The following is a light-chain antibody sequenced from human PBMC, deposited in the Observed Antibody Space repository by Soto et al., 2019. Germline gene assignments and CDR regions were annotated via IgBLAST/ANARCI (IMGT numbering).Light chain of an antibody. V-gene: IGLV1-47*01. CDR3: AAWDDNLSGRVV. Sequence: QSVLTQPPSASGTPGQRVTISCSGSSSNIGSNYVYWYQQLPGTAPKLLIYTNNRRPSGVPDRFSGSKSGTSASLAISGLRSEDEADYYCAAWDDNLSGRVVFGGGTQLTVL. J-gene: IGLJ2*01. CDR1: SSNIGSNY. CDR2: TNN.